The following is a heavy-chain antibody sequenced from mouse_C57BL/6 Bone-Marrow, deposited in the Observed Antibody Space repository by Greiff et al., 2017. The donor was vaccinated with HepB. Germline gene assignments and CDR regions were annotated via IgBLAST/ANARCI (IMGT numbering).Heavy chain of an antibody. J-gene: IGHJ3*01. D-gene: IGHD2-4*01. CDR1: GYSITSGYY. CDR2: ISYDGSN. Sequence: EVKLMESGPGLVKPSQSLSLTCSVTGYSITSGYYWNWIRQFPGNKLEWIGYISYDGSNNYNPSLKNRISITRDTSKNQFLLKLNSVTTEDTATYYCARGVDYDGGGFAYWGQGTLVTVSA. V-gene: IGHV3-6*01. CDR3: ARGVDYDGGGFAY.